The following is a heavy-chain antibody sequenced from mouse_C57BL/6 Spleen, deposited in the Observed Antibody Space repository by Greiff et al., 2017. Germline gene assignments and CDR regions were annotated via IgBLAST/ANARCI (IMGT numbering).Heavy chain of an antibody. CDR1: GYNFTSYW. Sequence: QVQLQQPGTELVKPGASVKLSCKASGYNFTSYWMHWVKQRPGQGLEWIGNINPSNGGPNYNETFKSKAALTVDKSSSTAYMQLSSLTSEYSAVDYGARETTGTADYWGQGTTLTGSS. CDR3: ARETTGTADY. V-gene: IGHV1-53*01. J-gene: IGHJ2*01. CDR2: INPSNGGP. D-gene: IGHD4-1*01.